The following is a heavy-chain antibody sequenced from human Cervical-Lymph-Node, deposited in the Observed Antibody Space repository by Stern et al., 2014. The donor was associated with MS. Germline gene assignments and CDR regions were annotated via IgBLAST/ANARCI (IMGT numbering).Heavy chain of an antibody. D-gene: IGHD2-21*01. CDR3: ARVKRRNIVVVIAPDAFDI. Sequence: QMQLVESGAEVKKPGASVKVSCKASGYTFTSYGIRWVVQAPGQGPEGMVWISPNNGNTNYAQKFQRRVTMTTETSTSTADMELRSLRSDDTAVYYCARVKRRNIVVVIAPDAFDIWGQGTMVIVSS. J-gene: IGHJ3*02. V-gene: IGHV1-18*01. CDR1: GYTFTSYG. CDR2: ISPNNGNT.